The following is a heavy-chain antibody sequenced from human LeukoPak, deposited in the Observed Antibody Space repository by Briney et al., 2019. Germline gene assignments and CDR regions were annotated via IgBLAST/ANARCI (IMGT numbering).Heavy chain of an antibody. CDR1: GFPFSYAW. D-gene: IGHD6-13*01. V-gene: IGHV4-34*01. CDR3: ARGRVFDY. J-gene: IGHJ4*02. Sequence: GSLRLSCAASGFPFSYAWMTWVRQPPGKGLEWIGEINHSGSTNYNPSLKSRVTTSVDTSKNQFSLKLSSVTAADTAVYYCARGRVFDYWGQGTLVTVSS. CDR2: INHSGST.